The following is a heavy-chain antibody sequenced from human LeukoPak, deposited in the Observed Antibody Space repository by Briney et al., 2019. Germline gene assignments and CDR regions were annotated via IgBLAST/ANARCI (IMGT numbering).Heavy chain of an antibody. D-gene: IGHD1-26*01. Sequence: GGSLRLSCAASGFTFSSYGMHWVRQVPGKGLEWVAFKRYDGSNEYYADSVKGRFSISRDDSKNTMYLQMNSLRIEDTAVYYCAREGGSYGSFDYWGQGTVVTVSS. CDR2: KRYDGSNE. V-gene: IGHV3-30*02. J-gene: IGHJ4*02. CDR3: AREGGSYGSFDY. CDR1: GFTFSSYG.